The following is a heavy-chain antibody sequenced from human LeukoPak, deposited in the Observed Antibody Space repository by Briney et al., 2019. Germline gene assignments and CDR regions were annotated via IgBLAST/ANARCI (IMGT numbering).Heavy chain of an antibody. V-gene: IGHV4-59*11. CDR2: IYYSGIT. CDR3: ARDQSGAYIFDY. D-gene: IGHD1-26*01. CDR1: GGSISSRY. Sequence: SETLSLTCTVSGGSISSRYWSWIRQIPGKGLEWIGSIYYSGITSYNPSLKSRVTLSVHTSKNQFSLRLSSVAAADTAVYYCARDQSGAYIFDYWGRGTLVTVSS. J-gene: IGHJ4*02.